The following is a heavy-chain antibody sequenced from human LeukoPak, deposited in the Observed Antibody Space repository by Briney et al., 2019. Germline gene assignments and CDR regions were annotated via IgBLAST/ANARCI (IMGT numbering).Heavy chain of an antibody. Sequence: SETLSLTCTVSGGSISGSSYYWGWIRQPPGKGLEWIGSIYYSGSTYYNPSLKSRVTISVDTSKNQFSLKLNSVTATDTAVYYCARVGYYDSSGYTLDYWGQGTLVTVSS. CDR2: IYYSGST. V-gene: IGHV4-39*02. D-gene: IGHD3-22*01. CDR1: GGSISGSSYY. CDR3: ARVGYYDSSGYTLDY. J-gene: IGHJ4*02.